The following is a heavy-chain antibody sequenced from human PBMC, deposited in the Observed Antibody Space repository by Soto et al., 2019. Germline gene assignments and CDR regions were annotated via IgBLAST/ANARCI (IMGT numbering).Heavy chain of an antibody. V-gene: IGHV1-69*13. CDR1: GGTFSSYA. D-gene: IGHD3-22*01. CDR2: IIPIFGTT. J-gene: IGHJ5*02. Sequence: SVKVSCKASGGTFSSYAISWVRQAPGQGLGWMGGIIPIFGTTNYAQEFQGRVTITADESTSTAYMELSSLRSEDTAVYYCARCGSSGYFFNSFDPWGQGTLVTVSS. CDR3: ARCGSSGYFFNSFDP.